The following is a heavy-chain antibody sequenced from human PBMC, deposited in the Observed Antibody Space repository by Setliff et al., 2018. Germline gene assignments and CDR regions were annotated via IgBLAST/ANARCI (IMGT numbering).Heavy chain of an antibody. Sequence: GESLKISCAASGFTFSIYSMNWVRQAPGKGLEWISYTSSGSNSIYYADSMMGRFTISRDNARNSLYLQMNRLRPEDTAVYYCAKSGGDHCCPLYHHYYMDVWGTGTTVTVSS. V-gene: IGHV3-48*01. CDR1: GFTFSIYS. CDR3: AKSGGDHCCPLYHHYYMDV. J-gene: IGHJ6*03. CDR2: TSSGSNSI. D-gene: IGHD2-21*02.